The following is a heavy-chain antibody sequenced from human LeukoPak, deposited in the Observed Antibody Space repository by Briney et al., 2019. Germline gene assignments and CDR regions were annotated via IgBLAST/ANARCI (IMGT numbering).Heavy chain of an antibody. D-gene: IGHD2-2*01. Sequence: GGSLRLCCAASGFTFSSYSVNWVRQAPGKGLEWISYNSSSSSTIFYADSVKGRFTISRDNAKNSLYLLMNSLRDEDTALYYCASMIVVVPAAKEIWGQGTLVTVSS. CDR3: ASMIVVVPAAKEI. CDR1: GFTFSSYS. CDR2: NSSSSSTI. J-gene: IGHJ4*02. V-gene: IGHV3-48*02.